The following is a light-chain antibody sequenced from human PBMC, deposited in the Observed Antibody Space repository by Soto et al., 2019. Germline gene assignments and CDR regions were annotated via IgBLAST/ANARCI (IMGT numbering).Light chain of an antibody. CDR2: GAS. J-gene: IGKJ5*01. V-gene: IGKV3-20*01. CDR3: QQYGSSRIT. Sequence: EIVLTQSPGTLSLSPGERATLSGMASQAVSRRYLAWYQQKPGQAPTLLIYGASSRATGIPDSFSGRGSGTDFTPTISTLEPADFAAYYCQQYGSSRITFGHATRREI. CDR1: QAVSRRY.